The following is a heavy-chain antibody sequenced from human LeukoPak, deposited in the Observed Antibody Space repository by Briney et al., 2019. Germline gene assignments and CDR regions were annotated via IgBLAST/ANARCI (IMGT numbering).Heavy chain of an antibody. CDR2: IWYDGSNK. CDR1: GFTFSSNG. J-gene: IGHJ4*02. Sequence: AGGSLRLSCAASGFTFSSNGMHWVRQAPGKGLEWVAVIWYDGSNKYYADSVKGRFTISRDNSKNTLYLQMNILRAEDTAVYYCARARHPYGYFDYWGQGTLVTVSS. D-gene: IGHD3-10*01. CDR3: ARARHPYGYFDY. V-gene: IGHV3-33*01.